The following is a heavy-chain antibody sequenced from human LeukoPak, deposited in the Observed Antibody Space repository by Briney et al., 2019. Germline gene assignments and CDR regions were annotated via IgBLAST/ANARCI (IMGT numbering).Heavy chain of an antibody. CDR2: IGIDGSDE. D-gene: IGHD2-21*01. Sequence: PGGSLRLSCATSGFTFSIYGMHWVRQFPGKGLEWVAFIGIDGSDEEYVDSVKGRFTTSRDNSKNTLYLQMKSLRLEDTAMYYCTKDTGEGDFWGQGTLVTVSS. CDR3: TKDTGEGDF. V-gene: IGHV3-30*02. J-gene: IGHJ4*02. CDR1: GFTFSIYG.